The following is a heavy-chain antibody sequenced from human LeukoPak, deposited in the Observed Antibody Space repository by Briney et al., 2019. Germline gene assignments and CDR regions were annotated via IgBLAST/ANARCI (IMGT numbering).Heavy chain of an antibody. Sequence: PRASVKVSCKASGGTFSSYAISWVRQAPGQGLEWMGGIIPIFGTANYAQKFQGRVTITADESTSTAYMELSSLRSEDTAVYYCARDGLQRHAFDIWGQGTMVTVSS. D-gene: IGHD5-24*01. J-gene: IGHJ3*02. CDR1: GGTFSSYA. V-gene: IGHV1-69*13. CDR3: ARDGLQRHAFDI. CDR2: IIPIFGTA.